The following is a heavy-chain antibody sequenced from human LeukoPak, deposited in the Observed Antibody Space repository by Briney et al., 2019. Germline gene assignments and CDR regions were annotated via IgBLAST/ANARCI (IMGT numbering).Heavy chain of an antibody. D-gene: IGHD6-19*01. CDR1: GDSVSSNSVT. J-gene: IGHJ4*02. V-gene: IGHV6-1*01. CDR3: ARVSSGWNLDY. Sequence: SQTLSLTCAISGDSVSSNSVTWNWIRQSPSRGLEWLGRTYYRSTWYNDYAVSARGRITVNPDTSKNQFSLHLNSVTPEDTAVYYCARVSSGWNLDYWGQGTLVTVSS. CDR2: TYYRSTWYN.